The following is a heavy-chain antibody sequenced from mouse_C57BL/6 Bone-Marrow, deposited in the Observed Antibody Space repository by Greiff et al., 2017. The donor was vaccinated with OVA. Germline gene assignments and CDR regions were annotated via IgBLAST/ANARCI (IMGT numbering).Heavy chain of an antibody. Sequence: QVQLQQPGAELVRPGTSVKLSCKASGYTFTSYWMHWVKQRPGQGLEWIGVIDPSDSYTNYNQKFKGKATLTVDTSSSTAYMQLSSLTSEDSAVYYCARSGTGRAVDYWGQGTTLTVSS. J-gene: IGHJ2*01. CDR2: IDPSDSYT. V-gene: IGHV1-59*01. D-gene: IGHD4-1*01. CDR1: GYTFTSYW. CDR3: ARSGTGRAVDY.